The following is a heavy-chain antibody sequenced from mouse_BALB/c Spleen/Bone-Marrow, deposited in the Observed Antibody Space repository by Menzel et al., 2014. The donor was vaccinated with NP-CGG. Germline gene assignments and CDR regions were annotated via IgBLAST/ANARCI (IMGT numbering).Heavy chain of an antibody. V-gene: IGHV3-1*02. Sequence: DVKLQESGPDLVKPPQSLSLTCTVTGYSITSGYSWHWIRQFPGNKLEWMGYIHHSGSTNYNPSLRSRISITRDTSKNQFFLHLNSVTTEDTATYYCTSYGNYWYFDVWGAGTTVTVSS. CDR2: IHHSGST. CDR3: TSYGNYWYFDV. CDR1: GYSITSGYS. D-gene: IGHD2-1*01. J-gene: IGHJ1*01.